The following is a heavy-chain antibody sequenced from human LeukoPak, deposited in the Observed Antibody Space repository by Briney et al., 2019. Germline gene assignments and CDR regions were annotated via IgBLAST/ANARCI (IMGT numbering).Heavy chain of an antibody. CDR3: ARDATYCSGSTCSYYGMDV. CDR2: INAGNGNT. D-gene: IGHD2-15*01. J-gene: IGHJ6*02. Sequence: ASVKVSCKASGYTFTNYAMHWVRQAPGRRLEWMGWINAGNGNTKYSQKFQGRVTISRDTSTTTAYMELSSLTSEDTAVYYCARDATYCSGSTCSYYGMDVWGQGTTVTVSS. V-gene: IGHV1-3*01. CDR1: GYTFTNYA.